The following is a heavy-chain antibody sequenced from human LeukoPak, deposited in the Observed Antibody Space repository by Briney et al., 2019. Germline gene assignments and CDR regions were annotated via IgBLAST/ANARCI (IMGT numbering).Heavy chain of an antibody. J-gene: IGHJ6*02. Sequence: ASVKVSCKASGYTFTSYDINWVRQATGQGLEWIGWMNPNSGNTGYAQKFQGRVTMTRNTSISTAYMELSSLRSEDTAVYYCARNLRVVPAAIRVWYYYYGMDVWGQGTTVTVSS. CDR2: MNPNSGNT. D-gene: IGHD2-2*01. V-gene: IGHV1-8*01. CDR1: GYTFTSYD. CDR3: ARNLRVVPAAIRVWYYYYGMDV.